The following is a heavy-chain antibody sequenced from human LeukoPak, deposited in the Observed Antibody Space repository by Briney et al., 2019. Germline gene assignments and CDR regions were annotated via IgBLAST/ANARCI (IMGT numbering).Heavy chain of an antibody. Sequence: ASVKVSCKASGYIFTGYYMHWVRQAPGQGLEWMGWINPNSGGTNYAQKFQGRVTMTRDTSISTAYMELSRLRSDDTAVYYCARGASSGYSHFDYWGQGTLVTVSS. D-gene: IGHD3-22*01. J-gene: IGHJ4*02. V-gene: IGHV1-2*02. CDR2: INPNSGGT. CDR1: GYIFTGYY. CDR3: ARGASSGYSHFDY.